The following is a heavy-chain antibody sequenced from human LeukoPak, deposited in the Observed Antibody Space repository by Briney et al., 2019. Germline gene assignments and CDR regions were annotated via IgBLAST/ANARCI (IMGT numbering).Heavy chain of an antibody. V-gene: IGHV1-69*13. D-gene: IGHD5-12*01. CDR3: ARGGYSGYDFDY. J-gene: IGHJ4*02. CDR2: IIPIFGTA. CDR1: GGTFSSYA. Sequence: VASVKVSCKASGGTFSSYAISWVRQAPGQGLEWMGGIIPIFGTANYAQKFQGRVTITADESTSTAYMELSSLRSEDTAVYYCARGGYSGYDFDYWGQGTLVTVSS.